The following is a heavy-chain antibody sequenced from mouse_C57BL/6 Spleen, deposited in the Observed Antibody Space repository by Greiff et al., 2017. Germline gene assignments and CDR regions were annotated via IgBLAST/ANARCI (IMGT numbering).Heavy chain of an antibody. CDR3: AIGGITTADY. J-gene: IGHJ2*01. CDR1: GYTFTSYW. CDR2: FHPSDSDT. D-gene: IGHD1-2*01. V-gene: IGHV1-74*01. Sequence: QVQLKQSGAELVKPGASVKVSCKASGYTFTSYWMHWVKQRPGQGLEWIGRFHPSDSDTNYNQKFKGKATLTVDKSSSTAYMQLSTLTSEDSAVYYCAIGGITTADYWGQGTTLTVSS.